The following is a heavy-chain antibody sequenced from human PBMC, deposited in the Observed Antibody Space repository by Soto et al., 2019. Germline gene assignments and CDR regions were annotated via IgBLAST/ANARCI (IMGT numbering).Heavy chain of an antibody. V-gene: IGHV3-48*03. CDR1: GFTFSSYE. CDR3: ARGGADIVVVPAANHFDY. Sequence: PVGSLRLSCAASGFTFSSYEMNWVRQAPGKGLEWVSYISSSGSTIYYADSVKGRFTISRDNAKNSLYLQMNSLRAEDTAVYYCARGGADIVVVPAANHFDYWGQGTLVTVSS. CDR2: ISSSGSTI. D-gene: IGHD2-2*01. J-gene: IGHJ4*02.